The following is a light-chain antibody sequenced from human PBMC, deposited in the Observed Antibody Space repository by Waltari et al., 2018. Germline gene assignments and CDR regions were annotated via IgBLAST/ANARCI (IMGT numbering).Light chain of an antibody. CDR1: QANRNE. CDR3: LQYDSYPRT. CDR2: AAS. J-gene: IGKJ1*01. Sequence: DIQMTQSPSPLSASVGDSVTITWRASQANRNEVCWYQQKPGRAPKALIYAASSLQSGVPSRFSGSGSGTEFTLTISSLQPEDFATYDCLQYDSYPRTFGQGTKVEIK. V-gene: IGKV1-17*01.